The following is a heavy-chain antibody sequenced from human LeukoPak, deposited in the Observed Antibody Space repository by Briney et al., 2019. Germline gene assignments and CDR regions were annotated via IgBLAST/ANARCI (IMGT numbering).Heavy chain of an antibody. J-gene: IGHJ4*02. V-gene: IGHV3-21*01. Sequence: GGSLRLSCAASRFTVSSNYMTWVRQAPGKGLEWVSSISSSSSYIYYADSVKGRFTISRDNAKNSLYLQVNSLRAEDTAVYYCARIGELHDYWGQGTLVTVSS. CDR3: ARIGELHDY. D-gene: IGHD3-10*01. CDR2: ISSSSSYI. CDR1: RFTVSSNY.